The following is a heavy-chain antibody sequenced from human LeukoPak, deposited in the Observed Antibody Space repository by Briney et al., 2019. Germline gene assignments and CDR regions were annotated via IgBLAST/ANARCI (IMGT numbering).Heavy chain of an antibody. CDR1: GFSISSGYY. D-gene: IGHD3-16*02. CDR2: IHPSGTT. J-gene: IGHJ4*02. Sequence: PSETLSLTCVVSGFSISSGYYWGWIRQPPGKGLECIGNIHPSGTTFFNSSLNSRVTMSIDTSKNQFSLKLTSVTAADTAVYYCAREVECRIVNWGQGILVTVSS. CDR3: AREVECRIVN. V-gene: IGHV4-38-2*01.